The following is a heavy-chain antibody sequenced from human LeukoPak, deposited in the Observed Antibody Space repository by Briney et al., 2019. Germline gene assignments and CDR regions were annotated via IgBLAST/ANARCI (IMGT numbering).Heavy chain of an antibody. Sequence: GGSLRLSCATPGFTFSSNCLSWVRQAPGKGLDWVASIKRDGNDKYYVDSVKGRFSISRDNAKNSLYLQMNSLRAEDTAVYYCARGCLQPDYWGQGTLVTVSS. CDR3: ARGCLQPDY. D-gene: IGHD5-24*01. V-gene: IGHV3-7*01. J-gene: IGHJ4*02. CDR2: IKRDGNDK. CDR1: GFTFSSNC.